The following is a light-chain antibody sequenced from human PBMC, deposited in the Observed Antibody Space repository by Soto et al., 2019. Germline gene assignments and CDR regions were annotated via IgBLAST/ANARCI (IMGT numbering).Light chain of an antibody. CDR2: WAS. J-gene: IGKJ4*01. Sequence: DIVMTQSPDSLAVSLGERATINCKTSQSVLYSSNNLNYLAWYQQKPGQPPKLLIYWASTRESGVPDRFSGSGSGTDFSLTISSLQAEDVAVYYCQQYYSSSLTVGGGTKVDIK. CDR1: QSVLYSSNNLNY. CDR3: QQYYSSSLT. V-gene: IGKV4-1*01.